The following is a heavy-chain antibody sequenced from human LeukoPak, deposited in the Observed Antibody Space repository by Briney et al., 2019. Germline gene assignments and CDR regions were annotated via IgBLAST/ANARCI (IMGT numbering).Heavy chain of an antibody. Sequence: GGSLRLSCAASGFTFSSYGMSWVRQAPGKGLEWVANIKQDGSEKYYVDSVKGRFTISRDNAKNSLYLQMNSLRAEDTAVYYCARDRLLLWFGEFQNGGQGTLVTVSS. V-gene: IGHV3-7*01. J-gene: IGHJ4*02. CDR3: ARDRLLLWFGEFQN. CDR2: IKQDGSEK. D-gene: IGHD3-10*01. CDR1: GFTFSSYG.